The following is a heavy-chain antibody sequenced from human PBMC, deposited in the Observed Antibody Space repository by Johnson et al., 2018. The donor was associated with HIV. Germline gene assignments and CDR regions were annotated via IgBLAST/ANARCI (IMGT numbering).Heavy chain of an antibody. D-gene: IGHD3-10*01. V-gene: IGHV3-20*04. J-gene: IGHJ3*02. CDR2: INWNGGST. Sequence: MQLVESGGGVVQPGRSLRLSCAASGFTFSSYGMHWVRQAPGKGLEWVSCINWNGGSTGYADSVKGRFTISRDNAKNSLYLQMNSLRAEDTAFYYCARVIMVRGVLDVFDIWGQGTMVTVSS. CDR3: ARVIMVRGVLDVFDI. CDR1: GFTFSSYG.